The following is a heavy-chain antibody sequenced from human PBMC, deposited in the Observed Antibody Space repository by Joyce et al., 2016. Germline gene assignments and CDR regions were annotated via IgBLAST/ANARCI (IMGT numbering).Heavy chain of an antibody. CDR1: GFTFSDYA. V-gene: IGHV3-30*18. Sequence: QVQLVESGGGVVQPGRSLSLSCAASGFTFSDYAMHWVRKAPGKWLEWVAVISHDGNNKYYADSVKGRFTISRDISKNTVYVQMNSLRAEDTAVYYCAKDLGTAMILTHWGQGALVTVSS. D-gene: IGHD5-18*01. J-gene: IGHJ4*02. CDR2: ISHDGNNK. CDR3: AKDLGTAMILTH.